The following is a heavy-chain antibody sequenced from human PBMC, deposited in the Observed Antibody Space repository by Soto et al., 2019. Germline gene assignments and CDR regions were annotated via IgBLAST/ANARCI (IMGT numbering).Heavy chain of an antibody. Sequence: ASVKVSCKASGYSLTSYYMHWVRQAPGQGLEWMGITNPSDSSTNYAQKFQGRVTMTSDTSTSTVYMEMSSLRSEDTAMSYCARSYVTSRPIDFWGQGTLVTVSS. V-gene: IGHV1-46*01. D-gene: IGHD3-10*02. J-gene: IGHJ4*02. CDR3: ARSYVTSRPIDF. CDR1: GYSLTSYY. CDR2: TNPSDSST.